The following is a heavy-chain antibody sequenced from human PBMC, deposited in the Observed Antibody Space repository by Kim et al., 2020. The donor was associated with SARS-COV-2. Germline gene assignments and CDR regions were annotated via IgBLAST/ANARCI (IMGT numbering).Heavy chain of an antibody. V-gene: IGHV1-24*01. CDR2: FDPEDGET. CDR3: ATGPGGYDSSGSLPAGFQH. CDR1: GYTLTELS. J-gene: IGHJ1*01. Sequence: ASVKVSCKVSGYTLTELSMHWVRQAPGKGLEWMGGFDPEDGETIYAQKFQGRVTMTEDTSTDTAYMELSSLRSEDTAVYYCATGPGGYDSSGSLPAGFQHWGQGTLVTVSS. D-gene: IGHD3-22*01.